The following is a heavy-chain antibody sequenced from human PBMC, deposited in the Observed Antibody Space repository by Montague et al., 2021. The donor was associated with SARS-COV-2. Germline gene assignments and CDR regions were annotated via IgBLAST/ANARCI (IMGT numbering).Heavy chain of an antibody. D-gene: IGHD3-22*01. CDR2: VNHSGRI. J-gene: IGHJ4*02. Sequence: SETLSLTCAVYGGSFSDYYWTWIRQSPGKGLEWLGEVNHSGRINYNPSLKSRITISVDTSKNQFALRLRPVTAADTAVYYCARGRVDTTMILVVFTGGAHYFDAWGQGTLVSVSS. V-gene: IGHV4-34*01. CDR1: GGSFSDYY. CDR3: ARGRVDTTMILVVFTGGAHYFDA.